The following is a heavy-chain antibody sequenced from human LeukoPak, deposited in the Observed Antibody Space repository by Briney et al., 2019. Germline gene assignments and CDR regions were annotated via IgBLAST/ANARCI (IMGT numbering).Heavy chain of an antibody. CDR2: INHSGST. D-gene: IGHD6-13*01. CDR1: GGSFSGYY. CDR3: ARLAGYGSSWYLGERNPKYFDY. Sequence: SETLSLTCAVYGGSFSGYYWSWLRQPPGKGLEWIGEINHSGSTNYNPSLKSRVTISVDTSKNQFSLKLSSVSAADTAVYYCARLAGYGSSWYLGERNPKYFDYWGQGTLVTVSS. V-gene: IGHV4-34*01. J-gene: IGHJ4*02.